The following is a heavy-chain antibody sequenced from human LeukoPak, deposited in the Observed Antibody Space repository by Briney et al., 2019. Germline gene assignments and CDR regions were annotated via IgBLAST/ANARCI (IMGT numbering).Heavy chain of an antibody. V-gene: IGHV3-23*01. J-gene: IGHJ4*02. CDR1: GLTFSNYA. Sequence: GGSLRLSCAASGLTFSNYAMSWVRQAPGKGLEWVSGISDSGGSTYYADSVKGRFIISRDNSKNTLYLRMNSLRAEDTAVYYCAKRGIMIRGDIIIGFHKEAYYFDCWGQGTLVTVSS. CDR3: AKRGIMIRGDIIIGFHKEAYYFDC. CDR2: ISDSGGST. D-gene: IGHD3-10*01.